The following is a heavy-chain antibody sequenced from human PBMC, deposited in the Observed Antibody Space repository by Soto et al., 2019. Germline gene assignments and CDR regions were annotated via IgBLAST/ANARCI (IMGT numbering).Heavy chain of an antibody. CDR2: IIPIFGTA. D-gene: IGHD6-13*01. V-gene: IGHV1-69*13. CDR1: GGTFSSYA. J-gene: IGHJ4*01. CDR3: ARCEWQQLAPEYYYFDY. Sequence: SVKVSCKASGGTFSSYAISWVRQAPGRGLEWMGGIIPIFGTANYAQKFQGRVTITADESTSTAYMELSSLRSEDTAVYYCARCEWQQLAPEYYYFDYWGQGTLVTVSS.